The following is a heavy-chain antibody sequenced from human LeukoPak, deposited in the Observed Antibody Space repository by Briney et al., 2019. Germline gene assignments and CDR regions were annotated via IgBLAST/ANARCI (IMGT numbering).Heavy chain of an antibody. CDR2: FYYNESH. Sequence: SETLSLTCTVSGDPIYISSHYWGWIRQSPGKGLEWIGTFYYNESHYYNPSLKSRVTISVDTSKNQFSLKLNSVTAADTAVYYCARRLSSSPVDYWGQGTLVTVSS. V-gene: IGHV4-39*01. CDR1: GDPIYISSHY. CDR3: ARRLSSSPVDY. J-gene: IGHJ4*02. D-gene: IGHD6-13*01.